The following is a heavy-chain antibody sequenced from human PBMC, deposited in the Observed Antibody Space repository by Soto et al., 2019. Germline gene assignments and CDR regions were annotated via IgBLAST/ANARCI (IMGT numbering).Heavy chain of an antibody. D-gene: IGHD2-15*01. CDR3: ARRLVNWFDP. CDR2: IYYSGST. V-gene: IGHV4-39*01. J-gene: IGHJ5*02. CDR1: GGSISSSSYY. Sequence: QLQLQESGPGLVKPSETLSLTCTVSGGSISSSSYYRGWIRQPPGKGLEWIGSIYYSGSTYYNPSLRSRVTISVDTSKNQFSLKLTSVTAADTAVYYCARRLVNWFDPWGQGTLVTVSS.